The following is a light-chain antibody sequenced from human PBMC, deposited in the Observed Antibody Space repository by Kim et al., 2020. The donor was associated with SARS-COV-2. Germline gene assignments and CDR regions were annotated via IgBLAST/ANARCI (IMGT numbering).Light chain of an antibody. CDR2: RAS. V-gene: IGKV1-5*03. J-gene: IGKJ4*01. Sequence: AAVGDRVTITCRASQSVSRYLAWYQQKPGKAPKLLIYRASTLESGVPSRFSGSGSGTEFSLTINSLQPDDFAIYYCQQYSDYPLTFGGGTKVDIK. CDR3: QQYSDYPLT. CDR1: QSVSRY.